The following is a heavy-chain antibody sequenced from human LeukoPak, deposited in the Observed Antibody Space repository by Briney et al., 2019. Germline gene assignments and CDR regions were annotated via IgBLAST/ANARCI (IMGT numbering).Heavy chain of an antibody. Sequence: PGGSLRLSCVASGFTFDNYWMGWVRQAPGKGLEWVANIREDGSERNYVGSVKGRLTIFRDNAKKSLFLQMNSLRVEDTAIYYCVRDARGGHNDFWGQGTQVTVSS. D-gene: IGHD1-1*01. J-gene: IGHJ4*02. CDR1: GFTFDNYW. CDR3: VRDARGGHNDF. V-gene: IGHV3-7*01. CDR2: IREDGSER.